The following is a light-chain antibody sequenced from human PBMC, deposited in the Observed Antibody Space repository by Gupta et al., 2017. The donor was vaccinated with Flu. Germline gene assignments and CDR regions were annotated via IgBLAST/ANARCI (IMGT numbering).Light chain of an antibody. CDR1: SNDVGGYNF. J-gene: IGLJ2*01. V-gene: IGLV2-14*01. CDR3: SSKRSSSALAI. Sequence: QSALTQPASVSGSPGQSITISCTGTSNDVGGYNFVSWYQQHPGKAPKLMIYEVSDRPSGVSNRFSGSKSGNTASLTISGLQPDDEADYYCSSKRSSSALAIFGGGTRLTVL. CDR2: EVS.